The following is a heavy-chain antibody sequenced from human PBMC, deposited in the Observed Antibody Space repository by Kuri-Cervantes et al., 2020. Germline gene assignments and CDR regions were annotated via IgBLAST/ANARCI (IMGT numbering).Heavy chain of an antibody. Sequence: SVKVSCKASGGTFNYYAINWVRQAPGQGLEWMGGIIPFYGITKYEQKFQGRVTITADEHSSTAYMELSGLRSEDTAGYYCAGEGRGGLLQIWGQGTKVTVSS. V-gene: IGHV1-69*13. CDR1: GGTFNYYA. J-gene: IGHJ3*02. D-gene: IGHD3-16*01. CDR2: IIPFYGIT. CDR3: AGEGRGGLLQI.